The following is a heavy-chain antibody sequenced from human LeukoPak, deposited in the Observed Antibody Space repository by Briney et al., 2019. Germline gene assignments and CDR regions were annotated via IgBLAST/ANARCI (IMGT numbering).Heavy chain of an antibody. D-gene: IGHD3-10*01. CDR3: ARGVRIEGSGSYEGPFFDY. CDR1: GYTFTSYY. J-gene: IGHJ4*02. CDR2: INLSGGSA. Sequence: ASVKVSCKASGYTFTSYYMHWVRQAPGQGLEWMGIINLSGGSASYAQKFQGRVTMIRDTSTSTVYMELSSLRSEDTAVYYCARGVRIEGSGSYEGPFFDYWGQGTLVTVSS. V-gene: IGHV1-46*01.